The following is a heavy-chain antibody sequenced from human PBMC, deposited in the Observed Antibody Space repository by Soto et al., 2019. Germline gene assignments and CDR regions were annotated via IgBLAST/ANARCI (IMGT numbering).Heavy chain of an antibody. Sequence: KPSETLSLTCTVYGGSIRSGGYYWSWIRQHPGKGLEWIGYIYYSGSTNYNPSLKSRVSISVDTSKNQFSLRLSSVTAADTAVYYCARVDPTHDAFDIWGPGTMVTVSS. CDR1: GGSIRSGGYY. CDR2: IYYSGST. J-gene: IGHJ3*02. D-gene: IGHD5-12*01. CDR3: ARVDPTHDAFDI. V-gene: IGHV4-31*03.